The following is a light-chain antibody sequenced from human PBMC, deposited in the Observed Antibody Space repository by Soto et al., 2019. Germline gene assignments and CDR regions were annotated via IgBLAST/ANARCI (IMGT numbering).Light chain of an antibody. J-gene: IGKJ2*01. CDR1: QSVSSN. Sequence: EIVMTQSPATLSASPGERATLSCRASQSVSSNLAWYQQKPGQAPRLLIYGASTSATGIPARFSGSGSGTEFTLTISSLQSEDFAVYYCQQYNNWPPYPFGQGTKLEIK. CDR3: QQYNNWPPYP. CDR2: GAS. V-gene: IGKV3-15*01.